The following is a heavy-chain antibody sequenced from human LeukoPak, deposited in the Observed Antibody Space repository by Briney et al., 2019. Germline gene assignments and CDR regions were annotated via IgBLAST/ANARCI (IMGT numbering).Heavy chain of an antibody. J-gene: IGHJ4*02. Sequence: SETLSLTCSVSGGSISTNDYYWDWIRQPPGMGLEYIGSIYYSGSTYYNPSLKSRVTISVDTSKNQFSLRLSSVTAADTAVYYCARHRGSSSLFDYWGQGALVTVSS. D-gene: IGHD6-6*01. CDR3: ARHRGSSSLFDY. V-gene: IGHV4-39*01. CDR1: GGSISTNDYY. CDR2: IYYSGST.